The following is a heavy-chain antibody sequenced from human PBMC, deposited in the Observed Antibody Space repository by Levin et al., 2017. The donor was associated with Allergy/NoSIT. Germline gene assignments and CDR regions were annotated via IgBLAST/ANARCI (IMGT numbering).Heavy chain of an antibody. Sequence: SPTLSLPCAVYGGSFRGYYWSWIRQPPGKGLEWIGEINHSGSTNYNPSLKSRVTISVDTSKNQFSLKLSSVTAADTAVYYCARVQRTTVTILAVSYAFDIWGQGTMVTVSS. CDR3: ARVQRTTVTILAVSYAFDI. V-gene: IGHV4-34*01. CDR1: GGSFRGYY. CDR2: INHSGST. J-gene: IGHJ3*02. D-gene: IGHD4-17*01.